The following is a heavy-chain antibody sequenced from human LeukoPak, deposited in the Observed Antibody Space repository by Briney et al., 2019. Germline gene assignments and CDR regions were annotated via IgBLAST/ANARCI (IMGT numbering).Heavy chain of an antibody. Sequence: SETLSLTCTVSGGSISSSYWSWIRQPPKKGLEWIGYIYYTGSTNYNPSLKSRVTISVDTSKNQFSLKLSSVTAADTAVYYCARLKGYSSGWYPSYYFDYWGQGTLVTVSS. D-gene: IGHD6-19*01. CDR2: IYYTGST. CDR1: GGSISSSY. J-gene: IGHJ4*02. CDR3: ARLKGYSSGWYPSYYFDY. V-gene: IGHV4-59*08.